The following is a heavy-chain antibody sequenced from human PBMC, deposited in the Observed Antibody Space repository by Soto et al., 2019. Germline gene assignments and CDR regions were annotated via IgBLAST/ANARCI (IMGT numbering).Heavy chain of an antibody. D-gene: IGHD4-17*01. Sequence: QVQLVESGGGVVQPGRSLRLSCAASGFTFSSYAMHWVRQAPGKGLEWVAVISYDGSNKYYADSVKGRFTISRDNSKNTLYLQMNSLRAEDTAVYYCARNGDYEGALDYWGQGTLVTVSS. CDR1: GFTFSSYA. CDR2: ISYDGSNK. J-gene: IGHJ4*02. V-gene: IGHV3-30-3*01. CDR3: ARNGDYEGALDY.